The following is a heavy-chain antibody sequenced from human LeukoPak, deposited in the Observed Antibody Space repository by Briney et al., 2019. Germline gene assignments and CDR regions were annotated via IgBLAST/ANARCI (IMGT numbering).Heavy chain of an antibody. CDR3: ARSDFYCSGGSCYRYYFDY. Sequence: ASVKVSCKASGYTSTGYYMHWVRQAPGQGLEWMGWINPNSGGTNYAQKFQGWVTMTRDTSISTAYMELSRLRSDDTAVYYCARSDFYCSGGSCYRYYFDYWGQGTLVTVSS. V-gene: IGHV1-2*04. J-gene: IGHJ4*02. D-gene: IGHD2-15*01. CDR1: GYTSTGYY. CDR2: INPNSGGT.